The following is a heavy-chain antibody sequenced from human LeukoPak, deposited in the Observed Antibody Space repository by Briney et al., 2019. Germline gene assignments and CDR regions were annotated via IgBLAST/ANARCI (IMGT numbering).Heavy chain of an antibody. V-gene: IGHV4-39*01. CDR3: ARHEPPIAVAQLDY. CDR1: GGSISSSSYY. Sequence: PSETLSLTCTVSGGSISSSSYYWGRIRQPPGKGLEWIGSIYYSGSTYYNPSLKSRVTISVDTSKNQFSLKLSSVTAADTAVYYCARHEPPIAVAQLDYWGQGTLVTVSS. D-gene: IGHD6-19*01. J-gene: IGHJ4*02. CDR2: IYYSGST.